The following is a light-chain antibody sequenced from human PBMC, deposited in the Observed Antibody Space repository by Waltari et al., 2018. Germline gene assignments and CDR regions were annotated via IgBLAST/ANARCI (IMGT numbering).Light chain of an antibody. V-gene: IGLV4-69*01. CDR2: VNSDGSH. J-gene: IGLJ3*02. CDR1: RWQRSNV. Sequence: QLVLTLSPSASAALGASLKLTCTLSRWQRSNVNAWHLQQPEKGPRYLMKVNSDGSHSKGDKIPDRFSGSSSGAEHYLTISSLQSEDEADYYCQTGGHGTWVFGGGTKLTVL. CDR3: QTGGHGTWV.